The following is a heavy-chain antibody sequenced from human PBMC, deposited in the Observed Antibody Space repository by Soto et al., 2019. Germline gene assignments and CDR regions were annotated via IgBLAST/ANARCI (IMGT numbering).Heavy chain of an antibody. CDR1: GFTVSSNY. V-gene: IGHV3-21*01. J-gene: IGHJ4*02. Sequence: GGSLRLSCAASGFTVSSNYMSWVRQAPGKGLEWVSSISSSSSYIYYADSVKGRFTISRDNAKNSLYLQMNSLRAEDTAVYYCARYYSSGYSFGYWGQGTLVTVSS. CDR3: ARYYSSGYSFGY. D-gene: IGHD5-18*01. CDR2: ISSSSSYI.